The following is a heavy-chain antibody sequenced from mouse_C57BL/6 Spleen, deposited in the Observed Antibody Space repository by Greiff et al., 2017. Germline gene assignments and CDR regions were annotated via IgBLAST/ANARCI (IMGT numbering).Heavy chain of an antibody. CDR3: ARNLLITTVVARGY. J-gene: IGHJ2*01. CDR1: GYTFTSYT. Sequence: QVQLQQSGAELARPGASVKMSCKASGYTFTSYTMHWVKQRPGQGLEWIGYINPSSGYTKYNKKFKDKATLTADKSSSTAYMQLSSLTSEDSAVYYCARNLLITTVVARGYWGKGTTLTVSS. CDR2: INPSSGYT. D-gene: IGHD1-1*01. V-gene: IGHV1-4*01.